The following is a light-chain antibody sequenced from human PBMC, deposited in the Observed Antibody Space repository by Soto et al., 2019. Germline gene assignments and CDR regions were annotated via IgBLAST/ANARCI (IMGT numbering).Light chain of an antibody. CDR3: SSFITSRAYV. CDR2: EVS. J-gene: IGLJ1*01. Sequence: QSVLTQPASVSGSPGQSITISCTGTSSDIAAYNYVSWYQQQSGKAPKLLIHEVSNRPSGVSNRFSGSKSGNTASLTISGLQAEDEADYYCSSFITSRAYVFGIGTKVTVL. V-gene: IGLV2-14*01. CDR1: SSDIAAYNY.